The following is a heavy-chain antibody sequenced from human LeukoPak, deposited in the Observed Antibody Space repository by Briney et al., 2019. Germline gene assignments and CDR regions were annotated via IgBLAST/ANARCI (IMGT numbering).Heavy chain of an antibody. Sequence: GGSLRLSCAASGFTFSPFAMSWVRRAPGKGLEWVSTISGSGTSTYLADSVKGRFTISRDNSKNTLYLQMNSLRAEDTAVYYCAKDPEQLIGYCSGGTCSLRYWGQGTLVTVSS. CDR2: ISGSGTST. CDR1: GFTFSPFA. J-gene: IGHJ4*02. CDR3: AKDPEQLIGYCSGGTCSLRY. D-gene: IGHD2-15*01. V-gene: IGHV3-23*01.